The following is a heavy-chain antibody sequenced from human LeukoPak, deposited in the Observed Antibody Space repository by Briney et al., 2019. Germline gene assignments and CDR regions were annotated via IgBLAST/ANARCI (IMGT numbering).Heavy chain of an antibody. J-gene: IGHJ3*02. CDR1: GGSISSSSYY. V-gene: IGHV4-39*02. Sequence: SETLSLTCTVSGGSISSSSYYWGWIRQPPGKGLEWIGSIYYSGSTYYNPSLNSRVTISVDTSKNQFSLKLSSVTAADTAVYYCARELFSRVAVAGTPVDAFDIWGQGTMVTVSS. CDR2: IYYSGST. CDR3: ARELFSRVAVAGTPVDAFDI. D-gene: IGHD6-19*01.